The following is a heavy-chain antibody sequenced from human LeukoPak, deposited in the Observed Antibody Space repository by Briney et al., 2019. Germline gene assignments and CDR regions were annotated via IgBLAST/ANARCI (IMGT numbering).Heavy chain of an antibody. CDR3: ARFSSIAAAFDY. Sequence: SETLSLTCTVSGGSISNYYWSWIRQPAGKGLEWIGRIYTSGTTHYNPSLKSRVTMSVDTSKNQFSLNLSSVTAADTAVYYCARFSSIAAAFDYWGLGTLVTVSS. V-gene: IGHV4-4*07. J-gene: IGHJ4*02. D-gene: IGHD6-13*01. CDR2: IYTSGTT. CDR1: GGSISNYY.